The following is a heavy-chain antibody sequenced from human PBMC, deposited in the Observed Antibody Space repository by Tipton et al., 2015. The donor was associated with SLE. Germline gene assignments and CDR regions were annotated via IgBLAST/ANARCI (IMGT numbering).Heavy chain of an antibody. D-gene: IGHD6-19*01. J-gene: IGHJ4*02. Sequence: TLSLTCTVSGGSIGPYYWHWIRQSPGKALEWIGYIYFDGNSNGRGNYNPSLKSRVTISADPSKMQFSLNLNSVTAADTALYFCARGVAERLGLDFWGQGSLSPSP. CDR2: IYFDGNS. CDR3: ARGVAERLGLDF. V-gene: IGHV4-59*01. CDR1: GGSIGPYY.